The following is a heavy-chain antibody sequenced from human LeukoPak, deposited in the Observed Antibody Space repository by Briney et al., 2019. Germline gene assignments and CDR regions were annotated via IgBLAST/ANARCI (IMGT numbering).Heavy chain of an antibody. V-gene: IGHV3-48*03. D-gene: IGHD6-13*01. CDR1: GFTFSSYE. J-gene: IGHJ4*02. CDR2: ITDSGSTI. CDR3: ASSRGSWPDYFDY. Sequence: GRSLRLSCAASGFTFSSYEMNWVRQAPGKGLEWVSYITDSGSTIYYADSVKGRFTISRDNAKNSLYLQMNSLRAEDTAVYYCASSRGSWPDYFDYWGQGTLVTVSS.